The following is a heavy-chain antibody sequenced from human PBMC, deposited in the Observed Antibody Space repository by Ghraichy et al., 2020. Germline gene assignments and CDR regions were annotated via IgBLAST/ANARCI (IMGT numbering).Heavy chain of an antibody. J-gene: IGHJ5*02. CDR1: GYSFSNYG. Sequence: ASVKVSCRASGYSFSNYGITWVRQAPGQGLEWMGWITTCSGNTQSAQKLQGRITMTRDTATNTVYMELRSLTSDDTAVYYCARGINYFDPWGQGTLVTVSS. CDR2: ITTCSGNT. D-gene: IGHD1-7*01. CDR3: ARGINYFDP. V-gene: IGHV1-18*04.